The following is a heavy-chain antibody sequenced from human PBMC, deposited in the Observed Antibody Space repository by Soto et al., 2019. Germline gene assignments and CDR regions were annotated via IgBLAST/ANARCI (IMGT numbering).Heavy chain of an antibody. D-gene: IGHD3-3*01. CDR1: GFTLSSYC. Sequence: AGGALRLSCAAPGFTLSSYCMHWVRPAPGKGLGWGAVISYDGSNKYYADSVKGRFTISRDNSKNTLYLQMNSLRAEDTAVYYCAKEIRFSYYDFWSGFNYYMNVWGKGTTVTVSS. CDR3: AKEIRFSYYDFWSGFNYYMNV. V-gene: IGHV3-30*18. CDR2: ISYDGSNK. J-gene: IGHJ6*03.